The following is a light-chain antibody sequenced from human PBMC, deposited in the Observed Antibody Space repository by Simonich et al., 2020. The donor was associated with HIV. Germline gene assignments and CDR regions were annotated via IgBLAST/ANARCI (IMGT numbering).Light chain of an antibody. Sequence: EIVMTQSPATLSMSPGERATLSCKTSQSVRSNFAWYLQKPGQAPRLLIYGASTRDTGIPARCSGRGSGTEFTLTISSLQSEDFAVYYCQQYNNWPLTFGQGTRLEIK. CDR3: QQYNNWPLT. CDR1: QSVRSN. CDR2: GAS. V-gene: IGKV3-15*01. J-gene: IGKJ5*01.